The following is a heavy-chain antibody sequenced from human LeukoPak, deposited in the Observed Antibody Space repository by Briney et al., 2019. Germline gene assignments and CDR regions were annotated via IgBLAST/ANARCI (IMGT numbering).Heavy chain of an antibody. V-gene: IGHV3-30-3*01. Sequence: GSSLRLSCAASGFAFSSHGVHWVRQAPRKGLEWVALISYDGSNKYYADSVKGRFTISRDNSKNTLYLQMNSLRAEDMPVYYCATVDYGDSDYWGQGTLVTVSS. J-gene: IGHJ4*02. CDR2: ISYDGSNK. CDR3: ATVDYGDSDY. D-gene: IGHD4-17*01. CDR1: GFAFSSHG.